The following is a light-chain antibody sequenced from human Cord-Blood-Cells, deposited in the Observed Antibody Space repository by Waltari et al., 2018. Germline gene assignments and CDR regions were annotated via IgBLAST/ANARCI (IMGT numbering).Light chain of an antibody. J-gene: IGLJ3*02. CDR3: NYRHISGNHWV. CDR2: GKK. Sequence: SSELTQDPAVYMALGQTVRITGQGYSHGSYYESGYQQKPGPAPVPVIYGKKNRPSGIPVRFSGSSSGNKASLTITAAHAEDESDYYCNYRHISGNHWVFGGGTKLIFL. CDR1: SHGSYY. V-gene: IGLV3-19*01.